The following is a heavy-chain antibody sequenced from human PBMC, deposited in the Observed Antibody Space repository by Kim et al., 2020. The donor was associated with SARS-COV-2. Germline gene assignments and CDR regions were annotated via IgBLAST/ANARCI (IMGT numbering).Heavy chain of an antibody. V-gene: IGHV1-2*02. J-gene: IGHJ4*02. Sequence: ASVKVSCKASGYTFTGYYMHWVRQAPGQGLEWMGWINHNSGGTNYAQKFQGRVTMTRDTSISTAYMELSRLRSDDTAVYYCARGCSGGSCYFNYWGQGTLVTVSS. D-gene: IGHD2-15*01. CDR2: INHNSGGT. CDR1: GYTFTGYY. CDR3: ARGCSGGSCYFNY.